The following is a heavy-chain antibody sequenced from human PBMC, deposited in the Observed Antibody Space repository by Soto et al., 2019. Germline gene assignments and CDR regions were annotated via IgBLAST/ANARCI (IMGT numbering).Heavy chain of an antibody. J-gene: IGHJ5*02. V-gene: IGHV4-31*03. CDR2: IYYSGST. D-gene: IGHD6-19*01. CDR1: GGSISSGGDY. CDR3: ASSVAVAGDRYWFDP. Sequence: QVQLQESGPGLVKPSQTLSLTCTVSGGSISSGGDYWSWIRQHPGKGLEWIGYIYYSGSTYYNPSHKSRVTISVDTSKNPFALKLSSVTAADTAVYYCASSVAVAGDRYWFDPWGQGTLVTVSS.